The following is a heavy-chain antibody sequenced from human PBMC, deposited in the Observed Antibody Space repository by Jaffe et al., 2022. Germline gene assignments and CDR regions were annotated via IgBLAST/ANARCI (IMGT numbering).Heavy chain of an antibody. D-gene: IGHD5-12*01. CDR3: ARAGWGYSGYEAYYYYYYYMDV. Sequence: QVQLVQSGAEVKKPGASVKVSCKASGYTFTSYYMHWVRQAPGQGLEWMGIINPSGGSTSYAQKFQGRVTMTRDTSTSTVYMELSSLRSEDTAVYYCARAGWGYSGYEAYYYYYYYMDVWGKGTTVTVSS. J-gene: IGHJ6*03. CDR2: INPSGGST. CDR1: GYTFTSYY. V-gene: IGHV1-46*03.